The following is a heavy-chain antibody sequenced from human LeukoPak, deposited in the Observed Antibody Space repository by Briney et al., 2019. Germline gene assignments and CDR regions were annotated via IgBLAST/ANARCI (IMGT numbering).Heavy chain of an antibody. CDR2: ISSSSSTI. Sequence: GGSLRLSCAASGFTFSNAWMSWVRQAPGKGLEWVSYISSSSSTIYYADSVKGRFTISRDNAKNTLYLQMNSLRAEDTAVYYCARERDYGDSNWYFDLWGRGTLVTVSS. CDR3: ARERDYGDSNWYFDL. D-gene: IGHD4-17*01. J-gene: IGHJ2*01. V-gene: IGHV3-48*04. CDR1: GFTFSNAW.